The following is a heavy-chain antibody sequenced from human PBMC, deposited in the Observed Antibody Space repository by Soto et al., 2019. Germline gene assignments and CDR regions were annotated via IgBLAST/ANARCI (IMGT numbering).Heavy chain of an antibody. J-gene: IGHJ4*02. CDR1: GGSFSGYY. Sequence: SETLSLTCAAYGGSFSGYYWSWIRQPPGKGLEWIGEINHSGSTNYNPSLKSRVTISVDTSKNQFSLKLSSVTAADTAVYYCARGPNVVVPAARYFDYWGQGTLVTVSS. CDR2: INHSGST. V-gene: IGHV4-34*01. CDR3: ARGPNVVVPAARYFDY. D-gene: IGHD2-2*01.